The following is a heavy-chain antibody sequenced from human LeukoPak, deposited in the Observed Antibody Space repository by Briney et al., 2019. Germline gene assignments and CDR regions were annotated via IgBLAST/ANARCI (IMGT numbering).Heavy chain of an antibody. D-gene: IGHD3-22*01. CDR1: GFTFSSYA. CDR2: ISSSGDYT. Sequence: PGGSLRLSCAASGFTFSSYAMGWVRQAPGKGLEWVSPISSSGDYTYYADSVKGRFTISRDNSKNTLYLQMNSLRAEDTAVYYCARGGMDSSGYYYYFDYWGQGTLVTVSS. J-gene: IGHJ4*02. CDR3: ARGGMDSSGYYYYFDY. V-gene: IGHV3-23*01.